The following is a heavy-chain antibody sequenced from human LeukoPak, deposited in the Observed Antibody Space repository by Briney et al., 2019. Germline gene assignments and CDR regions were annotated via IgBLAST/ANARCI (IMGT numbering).Heavy chain of an antibody. V-gene: IGHV3-9*03. CDR3: AKDLGAAGKRAFDI. D-gene: IGHD6-13*01. CDR2: ISWNSGSI. J-gene: IGHJ3*02. CDR1: GFTFDDYA. Sequence: GRSLRLSCAASGFTFDDYAMHWVRQAPGKGLEWVSGISWNSGSIGYADSVKGRFIISRDNAKNSLYLQMNSLRAEDMALYYCAKDLGAAGKRAFDIWGQGTMVTVSS.